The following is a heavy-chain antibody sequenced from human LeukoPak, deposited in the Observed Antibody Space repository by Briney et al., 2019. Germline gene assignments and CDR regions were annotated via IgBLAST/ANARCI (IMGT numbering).Heavy chain of an antibody. CDR1: GFTFSSYA. Sequence: GGSLRLSCAASGFTFSSYAMHWVRQAPGKGLEWVAVISYDGSNKYYADSVKGRFTISRDNSKNTLYLQMNSLRAEDTAVYYCARDLRNYYGSATGGYWGQGTLVTVSS. CDR3: ARDLRNYYGSATGGY. CDR2: ISYDGSNK. V-gene: IGHV3-30-3*01. J-gene: IGHJ4*02. D-gene: IGHD3-10*01.